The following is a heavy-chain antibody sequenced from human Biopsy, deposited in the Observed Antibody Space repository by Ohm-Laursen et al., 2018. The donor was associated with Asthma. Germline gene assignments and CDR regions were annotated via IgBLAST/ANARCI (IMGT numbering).Heavy chain of an antibody. Sequence: ASVKVSCKASGYTFVHYGVSWVRQAPGQGLEWMGWISAYNLNTNYAQKFQDRVTMTADTSTTTAYLELRSLRSEDTAVYYCASSGGNYGFYGMDVWGQGTTVTVPS. CDR2: ISAYNLNT. V-gene: IGHV1-18*04. J-gene: IGHJ6*02. CDR3: ASSGGNYGFYGMDV. CDR1: GYTFVHYG. D-gene: IGHD4-11*01.